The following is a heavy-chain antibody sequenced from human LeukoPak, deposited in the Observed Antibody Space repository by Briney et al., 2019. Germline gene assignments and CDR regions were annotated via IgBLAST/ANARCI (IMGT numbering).Heavy chain of an antibody. V-gene: IGHV4-31*03. J-gene: IGHJ4*02. CDR1: GGSISSGGYY. CDR3: ASRSLTYSNLDY. Sequence: SQTLSLTCTVSGGSISSGGYYWSWIRQHPGKGLEWIGYIYYSGSTYYNPSLKSRVTISVDTSKNQFSLKPSSVTAADTAVYYCASRSLTYSNLDYCGPGPLVTVSS. D-gene: IGHD6-13*01. CDR2: IYYSGST.